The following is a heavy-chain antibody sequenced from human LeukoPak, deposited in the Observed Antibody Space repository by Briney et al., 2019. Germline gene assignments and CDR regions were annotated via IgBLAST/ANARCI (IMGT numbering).Heavy chain of an antibody. CDR1: GDSIGSYF. J-gene: IGHJ6*02. CDR3: ARDGPAYTSRWYDYYYGLDV. CDR2: IYHSGST. Sequence: SETLSLTCTVFGDSIGSYFWSWIRQSPGKGLEWIGHIYHSGSTNYNPSLKSRVSISVDTSKNQFSLKLTSVTSADTAVYYCARDGPAYTSRWYDYYYGLDVWGQGTTVTVSS. D-gene: IGHD2-2*01. V-gene: IGHV4-59*01.